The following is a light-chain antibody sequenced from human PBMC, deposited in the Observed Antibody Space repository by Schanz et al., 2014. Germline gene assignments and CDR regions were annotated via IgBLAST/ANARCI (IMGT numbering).Light chain of an antibody. Sequence: QSALTQPRSVSGSPGQSVTISCTGTSSDVGGYYYVSWYQQHPGKAPKLMIYDVIKRPSGVPDRFSGSKSGNTASLTISGLQDEDEVDYYCCSYAGSYSYVFGTGTKVTVL. CDR1: SSDVGGYYY. J-gene: IGLJ1*01. CDR2: DVI. CDR3: CSYAGSYSYV. V-gene: IGLV2-11*01.